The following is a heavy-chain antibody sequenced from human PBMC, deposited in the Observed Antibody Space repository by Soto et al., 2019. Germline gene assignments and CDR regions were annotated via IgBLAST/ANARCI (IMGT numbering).Heavy chain of an antibody. CDR3: TRDSYYYDSSGYYPRSYYYYGMDV. CDR1: GFTFGGYA. Sequence: PGGSLRLSCTASGFTFGGYAMSWFRQAQGQGLGRVGFIRSKAYGGTTEDAASVKGRFTISRDDSKSIAYLQMNSLKTEDTAVYYCTRDSYYYDSSGYYPRSYYYYGMDVWGQGTTVTVSS. CDR2: IRSKAYGGTT. J-gene: IGHJ6*02. V-gene: IGHV3-49*03. D-gene: IGHD3-22*01.